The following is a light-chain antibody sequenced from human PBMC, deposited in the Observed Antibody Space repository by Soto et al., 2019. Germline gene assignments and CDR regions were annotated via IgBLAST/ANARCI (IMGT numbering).Light chain of an antibody. CDR1: SRHSSYT. V-gene: IGLV4-69*01. Sequence: QLVLTQSPSASASLGASVKLTCTLRSRHSSYTIAWHQQQPEKGPRYLMKLNSDGSHTKGDGIPDRFSGSSSGAERYLTISSFQSDDEADYYCQTRGAGTQVFGGGTKVTVL. CDR3: QTRGAGTQV. CDR2: LNSDGSH. J-gene: IGLJ2*01.